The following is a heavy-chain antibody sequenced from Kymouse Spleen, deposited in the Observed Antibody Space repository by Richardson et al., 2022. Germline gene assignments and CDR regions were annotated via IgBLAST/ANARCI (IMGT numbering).Heavy chain of an antibody. CDR1: GFTFSNAW. J-gene: IGHJ6*02. Sequence: EVQLVESGGGLVKPGGSLRLSCAASGFTFSNAWMSWVRQAPGKGLEWVGRIKSKTDGGTTDYAAPVKGRFTISRDDSKNTLYLQMNSLKTEDTAVYYCTTDTTMVRGPSYYYGMDVWGQGTTVTVSS. CDR3: TTDTTMVRGPSYYYGMDV. V-gene: IGHV3-15*01. D-gene: IGHD3-10*01. CDR2: IKSKTDGGTT.